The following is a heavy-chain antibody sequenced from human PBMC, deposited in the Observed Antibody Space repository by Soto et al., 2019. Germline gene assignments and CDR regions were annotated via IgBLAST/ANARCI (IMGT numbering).Heavy chain of an antibody. CDR1: GGSISSSTYY. J-gene: IGHJ4*02. CDR2: IHYNGNT. CDR3: AREGNLGRWIQPLDS. V-gene: IGHV4-61*03. Sequence: SETLSLTCFVSGGSISSSTYYWSWIRQPPVKGLEWIGNIHYNGNTKYSPSLKSRVTMSVDTSKNHFSLKLISVTTADTAVYFCAREGNLGRWIQPLDSWGQGTLVTVSS. D-gene: IGHD2-2*03.